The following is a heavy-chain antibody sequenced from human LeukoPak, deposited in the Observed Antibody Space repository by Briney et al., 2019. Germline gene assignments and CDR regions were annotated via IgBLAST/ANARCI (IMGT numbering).Heavy chain of an antibody. Sequence: PSETLSLTCTVSGGSISSSSYYWGWIRQHPGKGLEWIGYIYYSGNTYYNPSLKSRVTISVDTSKNQFSLKLSSVTAADTAVYFCAREARVDRAFDIWGQGTMVTVSA. D-gene: IGHD3-9*01. CDR1: GGSISSSSYY. CDR3: AREARVDRAFDI. J-gene: IGHJ3*02. V-gene: IGHV4-31*03. CDR2: IYYSGNT.